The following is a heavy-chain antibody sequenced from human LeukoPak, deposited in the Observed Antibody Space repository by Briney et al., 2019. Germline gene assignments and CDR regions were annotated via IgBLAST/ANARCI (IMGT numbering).Heavy chain of an antibody. D-gene: IGHD3-22*01. CDR3: AGDLPYYYDSSGYASVD. J-gene: IGHJ4*02. V-gene: IGHV3-7*01. CDR2: IKQDGSEK. CDR1: GFTFSSYW. Sequence: PGGSLRLSCAASGFTFSSYWMSWVRQAPGKGLEWVANIKQDGSEKYYVDSVKGRFTISRDNAKNSLYLQMNSLRAEDTAVYYCAGDLPYYYDSSGYASVDWGQGTLVTVSS.